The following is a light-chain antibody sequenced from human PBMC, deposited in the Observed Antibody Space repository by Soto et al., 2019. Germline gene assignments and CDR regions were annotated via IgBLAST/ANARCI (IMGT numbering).Light chain of an antibody. CDR2: EVS. V-gene: IGLV2-14*01. J-gene: IGLJ1*01. CDR3: SSYTISSTSHLYV. Sequence: QSALTQPASVSGSPGQSITISCTGTSRDVGGYNYVSWYQQHPGKAPKLMIYEVSNRPSGVSNRFSGSKSGNTASLTISGLQAEDEADYYCSSYTISSTSHLYVFGTGTKVTVL. CDR1: SRDVGGYNY.